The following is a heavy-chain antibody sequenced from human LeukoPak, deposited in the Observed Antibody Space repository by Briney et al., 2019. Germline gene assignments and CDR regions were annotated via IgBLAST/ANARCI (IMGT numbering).Heavy chain of an antibody. J-gene: IGHJ4*02. CDR1: GFTFSGSA. CDR3: ANLAMIVVGPFDY. D-gene: IGHD3-22*01. CDR2: IRSKANSYAT. V-gene: IGHV3-73*01. Sequence: GGSLKLSCAASGFTFSGSAMHWVRQASGKGLEWVGRIRSKANSYATEYAASVKGRFTISRDDSKNTAYLQMNSLKTEDTAVYYCANLAMIVVGPFDYWGQGTLVTVSS.